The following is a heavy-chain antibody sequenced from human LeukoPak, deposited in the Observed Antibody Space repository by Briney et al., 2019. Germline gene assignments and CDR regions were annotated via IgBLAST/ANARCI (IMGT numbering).Heavy chain of an antibody. CDR3: AQAAAGMSPTGY. J-gene: IGHJ4*02. D-gene: IGHD6-13*01. CDR1: GFTFSTYE. V-gene: IGHV3-48*03. Sequence: PGGSLRLSCAASGFTFSTYEMNWVRQAPGKGLEWVSYISGSGGTTYYADSVKGRFTISRDNAKNSLYLQMNSLRAEDTAVYYCAQAAAGMSPTGYWGQGTLVTVSS. CDR2: ISGSGGTT.